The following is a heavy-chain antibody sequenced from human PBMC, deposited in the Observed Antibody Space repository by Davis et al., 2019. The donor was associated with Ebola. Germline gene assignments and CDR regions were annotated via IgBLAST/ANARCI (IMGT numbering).Heavy chain of an antibody. Sequence: GGSLRLSCAASGFTFSSYSMNWVRQAPGKGLEWVSSISSSSSYIYYADSVKGRFTFSRDNAKNSLYLQMNSLRAEDTAVYYCAKDLSIAAAGTFGMDVWGQGTTVTVSS. CDR3: AKDLSIAAAGTFGMDV. CDR1: GFTFSSYS. J-gene: IGHJ6*02. CDR2: ISSSSSYI. V-gene: IGHV3-21*04. D-gene: IGHD6-13*01.